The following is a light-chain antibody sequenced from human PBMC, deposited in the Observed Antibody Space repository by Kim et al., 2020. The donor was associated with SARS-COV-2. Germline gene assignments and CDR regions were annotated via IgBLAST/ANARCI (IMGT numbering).Light chain of an antibody. J-gene: IGLJ2*01. CDR3: LLSYSGARV. CDR1: TGAVTSGHY. V-gene: IGLV7-46*01. Sequence: PGGTVTPTCGSSTGAVTSGHYPYWFRQKPGQAPRTLIYDTRNKHSWTPARFSGSLLGGKAALTLSGAQPEDEAEYYCLLSYSGARVFGGGTQLTVL. CDR2: DTR.